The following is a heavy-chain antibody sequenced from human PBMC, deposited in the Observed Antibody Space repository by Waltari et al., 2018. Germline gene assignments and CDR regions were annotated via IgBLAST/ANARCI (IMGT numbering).Heavy chain of an antibody. CDR3: ARQGYCGGDCYSDT. Sequence: QLQLQESGPGLVTPSETLSLTCTVSGDSPTSDIYYCGWIRQPPGKGLEWIATISYRGATYYSPSLKSRVTISIDTSKNQFSLKVTSVTAADTAVYYCARQGYCGGDCYSDTWGQGTLVTVSP. V-gene: IGHV4-39*01. J-gene: IGHJ5*02. CDR2: ISYRGAT. D-gene: IGHD2-21*01. CDR1: GDSPTSDIYY.